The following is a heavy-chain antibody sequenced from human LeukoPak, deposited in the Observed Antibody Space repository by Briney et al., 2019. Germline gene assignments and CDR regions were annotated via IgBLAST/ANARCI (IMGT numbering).Heavy chain of an antibody. D-gene: IGHD6-6*01. Sequence: SGTLSLTCAVSGGSISSSNWWSWVRQPPGKGLEWIGEIYHSGSTNYNPSLKSRVTISVDKSKNQFSLKLSSVTAADTAVYYCARVGKKQLARFMNLDYWGQGTLVTVSS. V-gene: IGHV4-4*02. CDR2: IYHSGST. CDR1: GGSISSSNW. J-gene: IGHJ4*02. CDR3: ARVGKKQLARFMNLDY.